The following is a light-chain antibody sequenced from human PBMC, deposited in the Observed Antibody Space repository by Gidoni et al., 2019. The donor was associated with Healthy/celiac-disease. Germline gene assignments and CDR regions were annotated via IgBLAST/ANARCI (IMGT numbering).Light chain of an antibody. Sequence: QSVLTQPPSVSAAPGQKVTISCSGSSSNIGNNYVSWYQQPPGTAPKLLLYENNKRPSGIPDRFSGSKSGTSATLGITGLQTGDEADYYCGTWDSSLSAGVFGGGTKLTVL. CDR1: SSNIGNNY. CDR2: ENN. J-gene: IGLJ2*01. V-gene: IGLV1-51*02. CDR3: GTWDSSLSAGV.